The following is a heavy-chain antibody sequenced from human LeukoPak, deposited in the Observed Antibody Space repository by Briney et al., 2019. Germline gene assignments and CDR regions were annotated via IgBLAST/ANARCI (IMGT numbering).Heavy chain of an antibody. CDR3: ARVMYYYGSGSPGYYYGMDV. Sequence: SQTLSLTCAISGDSFSSNSAAWNWVRQSPSRGLEWLGRTYYRSKLYNDYAVSVKSRITINPDTSKNQFSLQLNSVTPEDTAVYYCARVMYYYGSGSPGYYYGMDVWGQGTTVTVSS. CDR1: GDSFSSNSAA. CDR2: TYYRSKLYN. D-gene: IGHD3-10*01. J-gene: IGHJ6*02. V-gene: IGHV6-1*01.